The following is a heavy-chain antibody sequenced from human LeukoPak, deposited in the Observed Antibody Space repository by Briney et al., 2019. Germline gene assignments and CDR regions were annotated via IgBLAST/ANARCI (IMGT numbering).Heavy chain of an antibody. V-gene: IGHV1-69*05. CDR2: IIPIFGTA. Sequence: ASVKVSCKASGGTFSSYAISWVRQAPGQGLEWMGGIIPIFGTANYAQKFQGRVTITTDESTSTAYMELSSLRSEDTAVYYCARISSDNWNLEDHYYYMDVWGKGTTVTVSS. CDR3: ARISSDNWNLEDHYYYMDV. D-gene: IGHD1-7*01. J-gene: IGHJ6*03. CDR1: GGTFSSYA.